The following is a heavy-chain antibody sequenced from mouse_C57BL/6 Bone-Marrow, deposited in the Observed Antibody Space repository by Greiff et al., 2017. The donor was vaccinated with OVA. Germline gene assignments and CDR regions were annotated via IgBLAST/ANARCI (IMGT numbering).Heavy chain of an antibody. V-gene: IGHV5-17*01. CDR1: GFTFSDYG. J-gene: IGHJ2*01. Sequence: EVKLEESGGGLVKPGGSLKLSCAASGFTFSDYGMHWVRQAPEKGLEWVAYISSGSSTIYYADTVKGRFTISRDNAKNTLFLQMTSLRSEDTAMYYCARPLKNYFDYWGQGTTLTVSS. CDR2: ISSGSSTI. CDR3: ARPLKNYFDY.